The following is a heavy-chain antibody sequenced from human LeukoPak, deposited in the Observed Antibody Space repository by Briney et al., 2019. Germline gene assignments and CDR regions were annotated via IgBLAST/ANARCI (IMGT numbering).Heavy chain of an antibody. V-gene: IGHV4-34*01. Sequence: PSETLSLTCAVYGGSFSGYYWSWIRQPPGKGLEWIGEINHSGSTNYNPSLKSRVTISVDTSKNQFSLKLSSVTAADTAVYYCARFGIAADYWGQGTLVTVSS. CDR1: GGSFSGYY. J-gene: IGHJ4*02. CDR3: ARFGIAADY. CDR2: INHSGST. D-gene: IGHD6-13*01.